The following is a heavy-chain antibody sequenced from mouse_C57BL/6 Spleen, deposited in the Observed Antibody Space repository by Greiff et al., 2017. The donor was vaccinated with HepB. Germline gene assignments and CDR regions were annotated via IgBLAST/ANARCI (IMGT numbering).Heavy chain of an antibody. CDR2: IDPSDSET. J-gene: IGHJ1*03. Sequence: QVQLQQPGAELVRPGSSVKLSCKASGYTFTSYWIHWVKQRPIQGLEWIGNIDPSDSETHYNQKFKDKATLTVDKSSSTAYMQLSSLTSEDSAVYYCAREADYPGYFDVWGTGTTVTVSS. D-gene: IGHD2-4*01. CDR3: AREADYPGYFDV. V-gene: IGHV1-52*01. CDR1: GYTFTSYW.